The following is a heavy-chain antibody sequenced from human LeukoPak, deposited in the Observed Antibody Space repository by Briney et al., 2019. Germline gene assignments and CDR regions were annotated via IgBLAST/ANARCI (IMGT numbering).Heavy chain of an antibody. J-gene: IGHJ4*02. V-gene: IGHV3-21*01. CDR3: ARGLSTMVRGVSPNFDY. D-gene: IGHD3-10*01. CDR1: GFTFSSYS. Sequence: GGSLRLSCAASGFTFSSYSMNWVRQAPGKGLEWVSSISSSSSYIYYADSVKGRFTISRDNSKNTLYLQMNSLRAEDTAVYYCARGLSTMVRGVSPNFDYWGQGTLVSVSS. CDR2: ISSSSSYI.